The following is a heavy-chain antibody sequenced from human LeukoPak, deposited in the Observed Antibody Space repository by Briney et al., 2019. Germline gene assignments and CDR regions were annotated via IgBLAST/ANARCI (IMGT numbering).Heavy chain of an antibody. CDR2: ISSSSDYI. J-gene: IGHJ3*02. CDR3: AKDVVSTSWLDAFDM. CDR1: GFTFRSYG. D-gene: IGHD2-2*01. Sequence: GGSLRLSCAASGFTFRSYGMNWVRQAPGTGLEWVSSISSSSDYIYYADSVKGRFTISRDNAKNSLYLQMNSLRAEDSAVYYCAKDVVSTSWLDAFDMWGQGTMVTVSS. V-gene: IGHV3-21*01.